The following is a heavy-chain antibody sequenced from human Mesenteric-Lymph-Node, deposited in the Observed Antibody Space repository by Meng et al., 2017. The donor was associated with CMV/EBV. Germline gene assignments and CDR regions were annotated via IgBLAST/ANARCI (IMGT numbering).Heavy chain of an antibody. CDR1: GFTVSSYS. CDR2: ISSSGSTI. V-gene: IGHV3-48*03. Sequence: GESLKISCAASGFTVSSYSMNWIRQAPGKGLEWVSYISSSGSTIYYADSVKGRFTISRDNAKNSLYLQMNSLRAEDTAVYYCARGGGCFSTSCYAVDYWGQGTLVTVSS. CDR3: ARGGGCFSTSCYAVDY. J-gene: IGHJ4*02. D-gene: IGHD2-2*01.